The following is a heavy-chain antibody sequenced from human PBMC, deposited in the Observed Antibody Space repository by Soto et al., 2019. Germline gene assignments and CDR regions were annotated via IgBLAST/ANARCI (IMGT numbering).Heavy chain of an antibody. CDR1: GFTFSSYG. CDR3: ASILTGPTDY. D-gene: IGHD1-20*01. V-gene: IGHV3-33*08. Sequence: QVQVVESGGGVVQPGRSLRRSCAASGFTFSSYGMHWVRQAPGKGLEWVADIWYDGTKKHYADSVKGRFSISRDNSKNTVDLQMNSLRAEDTAVYYCASILTGPTDYWGQGTLVTVSS. J-gene: IGHJ4*02. CDR2: IWYDGTKK.